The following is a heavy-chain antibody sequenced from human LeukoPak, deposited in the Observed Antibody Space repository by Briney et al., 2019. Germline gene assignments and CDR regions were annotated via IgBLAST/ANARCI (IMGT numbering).Heavy chain of an antibody. CDR1: GFTFSGYT. Sequence: GGSLRLSCAASGFTFSGYTMSWVRQAPGKGLEWVSTITTSDGNTYYADSVKGRFTVSRDNSKNTLFLQMNSLRAEDTAVYYCAKDGGLWVSAHWGDSWGRGTLVTVSS. D-gene: IGHD7-27*01. CDR3: AKDGGLWVSAHWGDS. CDR2: ITTSDGNT. V-gene: IGHV3-23*01. J-gene: IGHJ4*02.